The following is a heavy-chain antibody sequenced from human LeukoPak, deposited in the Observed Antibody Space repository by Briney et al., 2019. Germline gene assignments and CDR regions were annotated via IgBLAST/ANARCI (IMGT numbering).Heavy chain of an antibody. CDR2: INPSGGST. CDR1: GYTFTSYY. Sequence: GASVKVSCKASGYTFTSYYMHWVRQAPGQGLEWMGIINPSGGSTSYAQKFQGRVTMTRDTSTSTVYMELSSLRSEDTAVYYCARGNIVVVPPANLFDSWGQGTLVTVSS. V-gene: IGHV1-46*01. CDR3: ARGNIVVVPPANLFDS. J-gene: IGHJ5*01. D-gene: IGHD2-2*01.